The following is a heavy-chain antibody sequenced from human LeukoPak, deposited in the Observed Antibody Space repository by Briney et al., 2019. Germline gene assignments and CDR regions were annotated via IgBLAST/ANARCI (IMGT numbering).Heavy chain of an antibody. V-gene: IGHV3-7*01. D-gene: IGHD6-19*01. CDR2: IKHDGSEK. Sequence: GGSLRLSCAASGFIFTNYFMSWVRQAPGKGLEWVASIKHDGSEKYYVDSVRGRFTISRDNTMNSLYLQMSSLRAEDTAVYYCARDLAVAGIFDYWGQGTLVTVSS. CDR1: GFIFTNYF. CDR3: ARDLAVAGIFDY. J-gene: IGHJ4*02.